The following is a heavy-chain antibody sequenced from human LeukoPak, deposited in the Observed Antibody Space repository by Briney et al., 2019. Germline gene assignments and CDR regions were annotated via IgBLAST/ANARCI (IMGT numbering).Heavy chain of an antibody. CDR1: GGSISRGGYY. V-gene: IGHV4-31*03. CDR2: IYYSGST. D-gene: IGHD1-26*01. J-gene: IGHJ4*02. CDR3: ARDRASGSYYLRYFDY. Sequence: PSQTLSLTCTVSGGSISRGGYYWSWIRQHPGKGLEWIGYIYYSGSTYYNPSLKSRVTISVDTSKNQFSLKLSSVTAADTAVYYCARDRASGSYYLRYFDYWGQGTLVTVSS.